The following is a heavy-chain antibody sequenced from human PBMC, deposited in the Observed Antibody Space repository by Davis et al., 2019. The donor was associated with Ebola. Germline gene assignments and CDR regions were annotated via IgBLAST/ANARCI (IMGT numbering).Heavy chain of an antibody. Sequence: SLKISCAASGFTSNNHVMHWVQQVPGKVLGWVSGIIWNTNIRGYADSVRGRFTISSDNANTFLYLQMNSLRAEDTGFYYCIEDGGHGGAEFWGQGTPVTVSS. CDR2: IIWNTNIR. J-gene: IGHJ4*02. D-gene: IGHD4-23*01. V-gene: IGHV3-9*02. CDR3: IEDGGHGGAEF. CDR1: GFTSNNHV.